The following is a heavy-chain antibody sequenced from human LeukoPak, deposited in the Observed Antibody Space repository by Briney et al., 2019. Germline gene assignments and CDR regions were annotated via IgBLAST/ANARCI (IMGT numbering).Heavy chain of an antibody. J-gene: IGHJ4*02. V-gene: IGHV3-48*01. Sequence: GGSLRLSCAASGFAFGDYSVNWVRQAPGKGLEWVSYISTSGPSTYYADSVKGRFTISRDNAKNSLYLQTNGLRAEDTAVYYCARDPTPTQLWFRGTFDYWGQGALVTVSS. CDR1: GFAFGDYS. CDR2: ISTSGPST. D-gene: IGHD5-18*01. CDR3: ARDPTPTQLWFRGTFDY.